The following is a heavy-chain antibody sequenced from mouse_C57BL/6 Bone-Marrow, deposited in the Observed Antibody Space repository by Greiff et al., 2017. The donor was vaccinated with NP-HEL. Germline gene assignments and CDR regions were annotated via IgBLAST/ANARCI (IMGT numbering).Heavy chain of an antibody. CDR3: APSTVVATVDY. D-gene: IGHD1-1*01. CDR2: IYPRSGNT. CDR1: GYTFTSYG. V-gene: IGHV1-81*01. J-gene: IGHJ2*01. Sequence: VQLKESGAELARPGASVKLSCKASGYTFTSYGISWVKQRTGQGLEWIGEIYPRSGNTYYNEKFKGKATLTADKSSSTAYMELRSLTSEDSAVYFWAPSTVVATVDYWGQGTTLTVSS.